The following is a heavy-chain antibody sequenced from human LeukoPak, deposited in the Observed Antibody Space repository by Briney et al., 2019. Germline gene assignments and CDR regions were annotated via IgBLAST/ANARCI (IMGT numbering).Heavy chain of an antibody. J-gene: IGHJ4*03. CDR1: GYSFTNYW. Sequence: GESLKISCKGSGYSFTNYWIGWVRQMPGKGLEYMGIIYTVDSDTKYSPSFQGQVTISDDKSINTAYLQWTSLKASDTAMYYCARGGSGWYFDYWGHGSLVTVSS. V-gene: IGHV5-51*01. CDR2: IYTVDSDT. CDR3: ARGGSGWYFDY. D-gene: IGHD6-19*01.